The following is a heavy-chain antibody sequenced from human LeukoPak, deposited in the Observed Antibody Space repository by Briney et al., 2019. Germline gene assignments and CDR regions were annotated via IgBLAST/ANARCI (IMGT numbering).Heavy chain of an antibody. Sequence: ASVKVSCKASGGIFSSYAISWVRQAPGQGLEWMGRIIPIFGTANYAQKFQGRVTITTDESTSTAYMELSSLRSEDTAVYYCARVGSSWGGRDWYFDLWGRGTLVTVSS. V-gene: IGHV1-69*05. J-gene: IGHJ2*01. CDR2: IIPIFGTA. D-gene: IGHD7-27*01. CDR3: ARVGSSWGGRDWYFDL. CDR1: GGIFSSYA.